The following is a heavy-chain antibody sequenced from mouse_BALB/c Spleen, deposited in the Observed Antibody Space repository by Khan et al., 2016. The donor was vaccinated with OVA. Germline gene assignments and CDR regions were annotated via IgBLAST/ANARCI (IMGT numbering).Heavy chain of an antibody. J-gene: IGHJ4*01. CDR3: ARENYYGRTCYAMDY. Sequence: DLVKPGPSVKLSCKASGYTFTSYWIHWIKQRPGQGLEWIGRIAPGSGSSSYNEMFKGKATLTLDTSSSTAYIQLSSLSSEDSAVYFYARENYYGRTCYAMDYWGQGTSVTVSS. D-gene: IGHD1-1*01. CDR2: IAPGSGSS. V-gene: IGHV1S41*01. CDR1: GYTFTSYW.